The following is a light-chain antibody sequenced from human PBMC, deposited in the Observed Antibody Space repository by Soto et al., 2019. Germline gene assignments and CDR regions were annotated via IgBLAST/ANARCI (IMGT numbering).Light chain of an antibody. CDR2: AAS. V-gene: IGKV1-6*01. J-gene: IGKJ1*01. CDR1: QGIRSD. CDR3: LQDYNYPRT. Sequence: AIQMTQSPSSLSASVGDRVTITCRASQGIRSDLGWYQQKPGTAPKLLIYAASRLQGGVPSRFSGSGSGTDFTLTISSLQPEDFATYYCLQDYNYPRTFGQGTKVEIK.